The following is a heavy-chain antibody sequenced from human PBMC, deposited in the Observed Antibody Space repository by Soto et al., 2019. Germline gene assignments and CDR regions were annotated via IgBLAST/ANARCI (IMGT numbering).Heavy chain of an antibody. CDR2: ISPYNGKT. CDR1: GYTFTSYG. D-gene: IGHD2-2*01. J-gene: IGHJ3*02. V-gene: IGHV1-18*01. CDR3: ALPGLGYCSSTSCHAFDI. Sequence: ASVKVSCKASGYTFTSYGISWVRQAPGQGLEWMGRISPYNGKTNYAQKLQGRVTMTKDTSTSTAYMELSSLRSEDTAVYYCALPGLGYCSSTSCHAFDIWGQGTMVTVSS.